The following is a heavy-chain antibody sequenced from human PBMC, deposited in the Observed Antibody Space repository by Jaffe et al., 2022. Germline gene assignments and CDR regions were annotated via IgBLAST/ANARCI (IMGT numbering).Heavy chain of an antibody. V-gene: IGHV3-30*02. CDR2: IRYDGSNK. Sequence: QVQLVESGGGVVQPGGSLRLSCAASGFTFSSYGMHWVRQAPGKGLEWVAFIRYDGSNKYYADSVKGRFTISRDNSKNTLYLQMNSLRAEDTAVYYCAKDFSAYSSSWPTLDAFDIWGQGTMVTVSS. CDR1: GFTFSSYG. CDR3: AKDFSAYSSSWPTLDAFDI. J-gene: IGHJ3*02. D-gene: IGHD6-13*01.